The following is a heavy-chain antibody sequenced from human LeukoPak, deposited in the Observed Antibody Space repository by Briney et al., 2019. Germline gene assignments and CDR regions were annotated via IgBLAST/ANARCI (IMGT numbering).Heavy chain of an antibody. D-gene: IGHD6-13*01. J-gene: IGHJ3*02. CDR2: IVSDGTST. Sequence: GGSLRLSCAASGFTFSSYWMHWVRQAPGKGLVWVSRIVSDGTSTTYAESVKGRFTISRDNAKNTLYLQMNSLRAEDTAMYYCARVTSSRGAIDIWGQGTMVTVSS. CDR1: GFTFSSYW. CDR3: ARVTSSRGAIDI. V-gene: IGHV3-74*03.